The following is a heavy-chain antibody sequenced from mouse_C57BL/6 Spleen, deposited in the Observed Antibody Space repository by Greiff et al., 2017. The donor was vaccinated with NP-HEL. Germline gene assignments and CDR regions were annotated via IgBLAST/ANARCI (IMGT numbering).Heavy chain of an antibody. CDR2: IYPGSGRT. Sequence: GLQWIGDIYPGSGRTNYNEKFKSKATLTVDTSSSTAYMQLSSLTSEDSAVYYCARGIYYYGSSPYYFDYWGQGTTLTVSS. V-gene: IGHV1-55*01. D-gene: IGHD1-1*01. CDR3: ARGIYYYGSSPYYFDY. J-gene: IGHJ2*01.